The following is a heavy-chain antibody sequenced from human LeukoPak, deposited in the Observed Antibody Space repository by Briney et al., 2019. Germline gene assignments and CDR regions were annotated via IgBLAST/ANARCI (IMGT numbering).Heavy chain of an antibody. J-gene: IGHJ4*02. CDR1: GFTVSSNY. CDR2: INWNGGST. Sequence: GGSLRLSCAASGFTVSSNYMTWVRQAPGKGLEWVSGINWNGGSTGYADSVKGRFTISRDNAKNSLYLQMNSLRAEDTALYYCARGLYYYDSSGYYYLGYWGQGTLVTVSS. V-gene: IGHV3-20*04. D-gene: IGHD3-22*01. CDR3: ARGLYYYDSSGYYYLGY.